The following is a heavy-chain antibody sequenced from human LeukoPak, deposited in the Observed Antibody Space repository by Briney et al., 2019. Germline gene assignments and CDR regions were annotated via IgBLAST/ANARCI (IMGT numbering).Heavy chain of an antibody. V-gene: IGHV3-23*01. CDR3: AKGELGGGTSVCDY. D-gene: IGHD4-23*01. J-gene: IGHJ4*02. Sequence: GGFLRLSCVASAFTFSNYFMNWVRQPPGKGLEWVSAISGSGGSTYYADSVKGRFTISRDNSKNTLYLQMHSLRAEDTAVYYCAKGELGGGTSVCDYWGQGTLVTVSS. CDR2: ISGSGGST. CDR1: AFTFSNYF.